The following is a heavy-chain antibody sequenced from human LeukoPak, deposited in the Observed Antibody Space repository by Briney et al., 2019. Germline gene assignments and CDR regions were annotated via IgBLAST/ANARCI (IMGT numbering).Heavy chain of an antibody. D-gene: IGHD6-13*01. CDR3: ARLIAAAGLDY. J-gene: IGHJ4*02. V-gene: IGHV3-21*01. CDR2: ISSSSYI. Sequence: GGSLRLSCAASGFTFSSYGMNWVRQAPGKGLEWVSSISSSSYIYYADSVKGRFTISRDNAKNSLYLQMNSLRAEDTAVYYCARLIAAAGLDYWAREPWSPSP. CDR1: GFTFSSYG.